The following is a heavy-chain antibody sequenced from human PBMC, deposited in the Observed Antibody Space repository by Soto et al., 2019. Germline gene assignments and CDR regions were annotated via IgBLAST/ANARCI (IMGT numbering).Heavy chain of an antibody. V-gene: IGHV3-9*01. CDR2: ISWNSGSI. CDR1: GFTFDDYA. CDR3: AKDLLSYDSSGYAAGFDY. Sequence: GGSLRLSCAASGFTFDDYAMHWVRQAPGKGLEWVSGISWNSGSIGYVDSVKGRLTISRDNAKRSLYLQMNSLRAEDTALYYCAKDLLSYDSSGYAAGFDYWGLGILVTVSS. D-gene: IGHD3-22*01. J-gene: IGHJ4*02.